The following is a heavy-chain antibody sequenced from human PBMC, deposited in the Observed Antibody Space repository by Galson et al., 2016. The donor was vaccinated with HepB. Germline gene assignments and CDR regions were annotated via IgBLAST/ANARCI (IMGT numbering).Heavy chain of an antibody. CDR3: AREGLSDYGDYRYYYYALDV. J-gene: IGHJ6*02. Sequence: SLRLSCAAPGFTFSSCWMTWVRQAPGKGLEWVANIKQDGSEKYYVDSVKGRFTISRDNAKNSLYLQMNSLRAEDTAVYYCAREGLSDYGDYRYYYYALDVWGQGTTVTVSS. V-gene: IGHV3-7*01. CDR1: GFTFSSCW. D-gene: IGHD4-17*01. CDR2: IKQDGSEK.